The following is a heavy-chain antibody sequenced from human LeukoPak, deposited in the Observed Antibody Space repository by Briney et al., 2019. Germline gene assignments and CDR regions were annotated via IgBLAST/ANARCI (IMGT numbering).Heavy chain of an antibody. CDR1: GGSISSYY. CDR3: ARGGVTVTTYGDAFDI. D-gene: IGHD4-17*01. CDR2: IYTSGST. Sequence: PSETLSLTCTVSGGSISSYYWSWIRQPAGKGLEWIGRIYTSGSTNYNPSLKSRVTMSVDTSTNQFSLKLSSVTAADTAVYYCARGGVTVTTYGDAFDIWGQGTMVTVSS. V-gene: IGHV4-4*07. J-gene: IGHJ3*02.